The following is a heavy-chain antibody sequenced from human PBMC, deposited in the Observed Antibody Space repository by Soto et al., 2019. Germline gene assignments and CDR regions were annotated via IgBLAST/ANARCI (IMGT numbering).Heavy chain of an antibody. CDR1: GDNVSSNSAA. Sequence: SHTLSLTCVISGDNVSSNSAAWNWIRQSPSRGLEWLGRTYYRSRWYNNYAVSVKRRITISPDTSKNQFSLQLNSVTPEDTAVYFCARGLNYIGSYADAFDIWGQGTMVS. D-gene: IGHD1-26*01. CDR3: ARGLNYIGSYADAFDI. J-gene: IGHJ3*02. V-gene: IGHV6-1*01. CDR2: TYYRSRWYN.